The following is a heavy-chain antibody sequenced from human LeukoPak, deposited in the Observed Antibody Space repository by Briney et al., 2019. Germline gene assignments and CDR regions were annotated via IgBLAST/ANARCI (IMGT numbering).Heavy chain of an antibody. Sequence: KRGESLQISCQGSGYIFTSYWIGWVRQLPGKGLEWMGIIYPGDSDTRYSPSFQGQVTISADKSISTAYLQWSSLKASDTAMYYCARLGIVATIPDYWGQGTLVTVSS. CDR3: ARLGIVATIPDY. V-gene: IGHV5-51*01. CDR2: IYPGDSDT. J-gene: IGHJ4*02. CDR1: GYIFTSYW. D-gene: IGHD5-12*01.